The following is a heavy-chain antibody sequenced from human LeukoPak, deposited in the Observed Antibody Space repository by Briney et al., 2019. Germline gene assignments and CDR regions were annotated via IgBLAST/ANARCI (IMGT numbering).Heavy chain of an antibody. CDR2: IYHSGST. V-gene: IGHV4-4*02. J-gene: IGHJ3*02. D-gene: IGHD2-15*01. Sequence: SETLSLTCAVSGGSISSSNWWSWVRQPPGKGLEWIGEIYHSGSTNYNPSLKSRVTISVDKSKNQFSLKLSSVTAADTAVYYCARQSALSPPSAFDIWGQGTMVTVSS. CDR1: GGSISSSNW. CDR3: ARQSALSPPSAFDI.